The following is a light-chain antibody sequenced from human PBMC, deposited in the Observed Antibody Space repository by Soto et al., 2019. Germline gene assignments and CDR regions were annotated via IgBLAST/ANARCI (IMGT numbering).Light chain of an antibody. CDR3: GTWDSSLSAWV. CDR1: SSNIGNNY. CDR2: DND. V-gene: IGLV1-51*01. J-gene: IGLJ3*02. Sequence: QSVLTQPPSVSAAPGQKVTISCSGSSSNIGNNYVSWYQQLPGTAPKLLIYDNDKRPSGIPDRISGSKSATSATLGITGLQTGDEADYYCGTWDSSLSAWVFGGGTKLTVL.